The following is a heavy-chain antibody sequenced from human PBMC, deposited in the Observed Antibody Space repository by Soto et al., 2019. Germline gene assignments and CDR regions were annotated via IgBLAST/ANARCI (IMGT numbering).Heavy chain of an antibody. CDR3: AKDRLAGGFDY. CDR2: VSATAGTT. V-gene: IGHV3-23*01. J-gene: IGHJ4*02. CDR1: GFTVCNYA. Sequence: GGSLKLSCAASGFTVCNYAMSWVCQAPGKGLEWVSLVSATAGTTYYTDSVKGRFTISRDNSRNTVYLQMNSLRADDTAVYYCAKDRLAGGFDYWGQGTLVTVSS. D-gene: IGHD3-16*01.